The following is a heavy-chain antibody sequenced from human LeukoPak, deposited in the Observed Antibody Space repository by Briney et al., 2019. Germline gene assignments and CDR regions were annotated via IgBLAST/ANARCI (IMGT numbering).Heavy chain of an antibody. CDR3: VRGDGWFGELLNFDN. CDR1: GFTFRAYS. V-gene: IGHV3-48*02. J-gene: IGHJ4*02. Sequence: PGGSLRLSCAASGFTFRAYSMNWVRQAPGKGPEWVSHIGSSSSTIYYADSVKGRFTISRDNAKNSLYLQMNSLRDEDTAVYYCVRGDGWFGELLNFDNWGQGTLVTVSS. D-gene: IGHD3-10*01. CDR2: IGSSSSTI.